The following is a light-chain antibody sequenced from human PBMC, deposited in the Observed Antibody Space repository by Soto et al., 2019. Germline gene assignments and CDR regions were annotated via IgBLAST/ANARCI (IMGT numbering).Light chain of an antibody. CDR3: QQSYSNSIT. J-gene: IGKJ5*01. CDR2: VAS. CDR1: QSISSH. Sequence: DIQMTQSPSSLSASIGDRITITCRASQSISSHLYWFQQKPGQAPKLLIYVASSLQSGVPSRFSGSGSGTDFTLTISSLQPEDFATYYCQQSYSNSITFGQGTRLEIK. V-gene: IGKV1-39*01.